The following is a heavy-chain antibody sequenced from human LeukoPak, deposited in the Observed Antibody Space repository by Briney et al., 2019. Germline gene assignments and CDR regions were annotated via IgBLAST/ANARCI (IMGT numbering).Heavy chain of an antibody. D-gene: IGHD1-1*01. V-gene: IGHV3-7*01. CDR1: GFSFSSYW. CDR3: ARKGYGDY. J-gene: IGHJ4*02. Sequence: PGGSLRLSCAASGFSFSSYWMAWVRQAPGKGLEWVANIKPDGSEKKYGDSVKGRFTISRDNAKNSVYLQMNNLRVEDTAVYYCARKGYGDYWGQGTLVTVSS. CDR2: IKPDGSEK.